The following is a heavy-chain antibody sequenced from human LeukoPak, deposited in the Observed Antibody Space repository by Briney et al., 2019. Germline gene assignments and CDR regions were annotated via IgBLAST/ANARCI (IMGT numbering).Heavy chain of an antibody. D-gene: IGHD6-13*01. CDR3: ARPRIRIAEPDAFDI. Sequence: GGSLRLSCAASGFTFSSYAMHWVRQAPGKGLEWVAVISYDGSNKYYADSVKGRFTISRDNSKNTLYLQMNSLRAEDTAVYYCARPRIRIAEPDAFDIWGQGTMVTVSS. J-gene: IGHJ3*02. CDR2: ISYDGSNK. CDR1: GFTFSSYA. V-gene: IGHV3-30-3*01.